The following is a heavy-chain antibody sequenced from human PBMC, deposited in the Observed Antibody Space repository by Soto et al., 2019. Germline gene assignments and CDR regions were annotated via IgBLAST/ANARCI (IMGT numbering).Heavy chain of an antibody. CDR3: ATHGATTMARGAMKHYYYVMDV. V-gene: IGHV1-69*06. D-gene: IGHD3-10*01. Sequence: QVQLVQSGAEAGKPGSSVKVSCRASGGIFSSFTISWVRQAPGQGLEWLGGIIPIFDTPMYAQNFQGRVTITADKSTNTVYMELSSLRSEDTAVYYCATHGATTMARGAMKHYYYVMDVWGQGTTVTVSS. CDR1: GGIFSSFT. J-gene: IGHJ6*02. CDR2: IIPIFDTP.